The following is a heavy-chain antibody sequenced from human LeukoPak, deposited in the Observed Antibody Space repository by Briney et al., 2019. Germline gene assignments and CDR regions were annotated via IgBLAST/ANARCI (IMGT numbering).Heavy chain of an antibody. D-gene: IGHD6-13*01. V-gene: IGHV3-30*18. CDR2: ISFDGSSK. CDR3: AKEQAPIAVGGDCFDY. CDR1: GFTFSSYV. Sequence: GGSLRLSCAASGFTFSSYVMHWFRQAPVKGLEWVAVISFDGSSKYYADSVKGRFTISRDNSRNTLYLQMISLRADDTALYYCAKEQAPIAVGGDCFDYWGQGTLVTVSS. J-gene: IGHJ4*02.